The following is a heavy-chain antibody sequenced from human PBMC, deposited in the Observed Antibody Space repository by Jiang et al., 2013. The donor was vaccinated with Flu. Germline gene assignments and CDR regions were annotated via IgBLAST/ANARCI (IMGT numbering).Heavy chain of an antibody. CDR2: IDWDDDK. D-gene: IGHD4-17*01. CDR3: ARSRRLNGDEFDY. Sequence: PTQTLTLTCTVSGLSLSASEMSVNWIRQPPGKALEWLALIDWDDDKYYSTSLKTRLTISKDTSKNQVVLTMTNMDPVDTATYYCARSRRLNGDEFDYWGQGTLVTVSS. V-gene: IGHV2-70*01. CDR1: GLSLSASEMS. J-gene: IGHJ4*02.